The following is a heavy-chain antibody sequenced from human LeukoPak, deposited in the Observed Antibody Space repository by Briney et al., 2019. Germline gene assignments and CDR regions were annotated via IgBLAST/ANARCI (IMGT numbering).Heavy chain of an antibody. D-gene: IGHD3-22*01. V-gene: IGHV3-23*01. J-gene: IGHJ4*02. CDR1: GFTFSSYA. CDR2: ISGSGGST. Sequence: GGSLRLSCAASGFTFSSYAMSWVRQAPGKGLEWVSAISGSGGSTYYADSVKGRFTISRDNAKNSLYLQMNSLRAEDTALYHCARAHPSEYYYDSSGYYFFDYWGQGTLVTVSS. CDR3: ARAHPSEYYYDSSGYYFFDY.